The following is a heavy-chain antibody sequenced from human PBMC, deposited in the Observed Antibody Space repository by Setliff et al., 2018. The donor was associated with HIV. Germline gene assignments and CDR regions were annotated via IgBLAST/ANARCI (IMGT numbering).Heavy chain of an antibody. CDR2: ISFDGSHK. V-gene: IGHV3-30*04. J-gene: IGHJ4*02. CDR1: GFAFSDFS. CDR3: AGGGGPEPESKLFNY. D-gene: IGHD1-26*01. Sequence: GGSLRLSCVASGFAFSDFSMFWARQAPGKGLEWVAVISFDGSHKYYADSLKGRFTISRDNSKNTMYLQMNSLKIEDTAIYYWAGGGGPEPESKLFNYWGQGTLVTVSS.